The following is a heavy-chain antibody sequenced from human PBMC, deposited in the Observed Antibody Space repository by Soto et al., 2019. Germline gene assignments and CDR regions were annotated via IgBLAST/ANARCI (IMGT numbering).Heavy chain of an antibody. Sequence: PGGSLRLSCAASGFTFSSYAMHWVRQAPGKGLEWVAVISYDGSNKYYADSVKGRFTISRDNSKNTLFLQMNSLRAEDTAVYYCVRDDVGGSGWYVLDYGGQGTLATVSS. CDR2: ISYDGSNK. CDR3: VRDDVGGSGWYVLDY. CDR1: GFTFSSYA. D-gene: IGHD6-19*01. J-gene: IGHJ4*02. V-gene: IGHV3-30-3*01.